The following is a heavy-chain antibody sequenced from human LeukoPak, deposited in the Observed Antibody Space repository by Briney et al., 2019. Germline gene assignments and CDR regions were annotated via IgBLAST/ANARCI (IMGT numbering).Heavy chain of an antibody. D-gene: IGHD2-15*01. J-gene: IGHJ5*02. V-gene: IGHV3-11*01. CDR1: GFTFSDYY. CDR3: ARPRWGELTWFDP. Sequence: GGSLRLSCAASGFTFSDYYMSWIRQAPGKGLEWVSYISSSGSTIYYADSVKGRFTISRDNAKNSLYLQMNSLRDEDTAVYYCARPRWGELTWFDPWGQGTLVTVSS. CDR2: ISSSGSTI.